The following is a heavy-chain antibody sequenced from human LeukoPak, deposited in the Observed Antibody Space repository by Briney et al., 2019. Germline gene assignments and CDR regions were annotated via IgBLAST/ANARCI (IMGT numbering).Heavy chain of an antibody. CDR1: GGSISSSSYY. CDR2: IYYSGST. CDR3: ARGGSSGYSPWWYFDL. V-gene: IGHV4-61*05. Sequence: SETLSLTCTVSGGSISSSSYYWGWIRQPPGKGLEWIGYIYYSGSTNYNPSLKSRVTISVDTSKNQFSLKLSSVTAADTAVYYCARGGSSGYSPWWYFDLWGRGTLVTVSS. J-gene: IGHJ2*01. D-gene: IGHD3-22*01.